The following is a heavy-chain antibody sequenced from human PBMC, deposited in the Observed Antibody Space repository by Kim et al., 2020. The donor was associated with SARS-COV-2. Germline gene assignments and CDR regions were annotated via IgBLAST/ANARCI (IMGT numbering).Heavy chain of an antibody. CDR1: GFTFSSYW. V-gene: IGHV3-74*01. D-gene: IGHD3-9*01. J-gene: IGHJ4*02. CDR2: LNRDGSET. Sequence: GGSLRLSCAASGFTFSSYWMHWVRQAPGNGLVWVSSLNRDGSETYYADSVRGRFTISRDNAKKTLYLQMNSLRAEETAVYYCARDEGLDTPEIRGFDRWGQGTLVTVSS. CDR3: ARDEGLDTPEIRGFDR.